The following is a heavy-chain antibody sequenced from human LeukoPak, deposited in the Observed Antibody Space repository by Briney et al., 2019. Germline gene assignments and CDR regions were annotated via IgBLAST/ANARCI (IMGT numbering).Heavy chain of an antibody. J-gene: IGHJ1*01. CDR2: IIPIFGTA. CDR1: GGTFNSYA. D-gene: IGHD2-2*02. Sequence: SVKVSCKASGGTFNSYAISWVRQAHGQGLEWMGGIIPIFGTANYAQKFQGRVTITADESTSTAYMELSSLRSEDTAVYYCARDRCSSTSCYRYFQHWGQGTLVTVSS. CDR3: ARDRCSSTSCYRYFQH. V-gene: IGHV1-69*01.